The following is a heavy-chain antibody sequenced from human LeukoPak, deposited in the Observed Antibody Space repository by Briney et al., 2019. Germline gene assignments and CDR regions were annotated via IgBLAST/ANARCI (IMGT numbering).Heavy chain of an antibody. Sequence: PSETLSLTCTVSGGSISSGSYYWSWIRQPAGKGLEWIGRIYTSGSTNHNPSLKSRVTISVDTSKNQFSLKLSSVTAADTALYYCARDSLLASAMGYYYMDVWGKGTTVTVSS. J-gene: IGHJ6*03. D-gene: IGHD2-2*01. V-gene: IGHV4-61*02. CDR1: GGSISSGSYY. CDR3: ARDSLLASAMGYYYMDV. CDR2: IYTSGST.